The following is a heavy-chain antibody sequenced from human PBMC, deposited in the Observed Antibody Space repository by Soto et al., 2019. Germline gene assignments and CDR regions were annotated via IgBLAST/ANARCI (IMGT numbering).Heavy chain of an antibody. D-gene: IGHD2-15*01. CDR2: ISSSSVI. J-gene: IGHJ6*02. Sequence: GGSLRLSCAASGFTFGTYEMNWVRQAPGKGLEWLSYISSSSVIKYADSVEGRFTISRDNAKDSLYLQINSLRAEDTAVYFCARDCSGGSCYPGMDVWGQGTTVTVSS. CDR3: ARDCSGGSCYPGMDV. CDR1: GFTFGTYE. V-gene: IGHV3-48*03.